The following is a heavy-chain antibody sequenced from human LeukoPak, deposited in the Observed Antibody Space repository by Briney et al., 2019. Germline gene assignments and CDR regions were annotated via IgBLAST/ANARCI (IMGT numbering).Heavy chain of an antibody. Sequence: GGSLRLSCAASGFTFSRYWMSWVRQAPGKGLEWVANIKQDGSEKYYVDSVKGRFTISRDNAKNSLHLQMNSLRAEDTAVYYCARGRVAAAGPYDACDIWGQGTMVTVSS. CDR3: ARGRVAAAGPYDACDI. J-gene: IGHJ3*02. V-gene: IGHV3-7*04. D-gene: IGHD6-13*01. CDR1: GFTFSRYW. CDR2: IKQDGSEK.